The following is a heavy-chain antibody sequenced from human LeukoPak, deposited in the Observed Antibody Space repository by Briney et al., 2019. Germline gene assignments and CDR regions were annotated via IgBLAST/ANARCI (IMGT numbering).Heavy chain of an antibody. V-gene: IGHV3-23*01. Sequence: GGSLRLSCAASGFTFSSYAMSWVRQAPGKGLEWVSAISGGGGSTYYADSVKGRFTISRDNSKNTLYLQMNSLRAEDPAVYYCAKEAPYCSSTSCHPAGYFDYWGQGTLVTVSS. CDR2: ISGGGGST. CDR1: GFTFSSYA. CDR3: AKEAPYCSSTSCHPAGYFDY. J-gene: IGHJ4*02. D-gene: IGHD2-2*01.